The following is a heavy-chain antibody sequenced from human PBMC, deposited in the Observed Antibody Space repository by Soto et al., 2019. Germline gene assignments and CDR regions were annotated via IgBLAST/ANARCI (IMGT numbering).Heavy chain of an antibody. V-gene: IGHV1-46*01. D-gene: IGHD4-17*01. Sequence: ASVKVSCQASGYTFTNYHIPWVRQALGQGLEWMGIITPSTGSTTYAQKFQGRVTLTRDTSTSTVYMDLSSLRSEDTAVYYCARGRFTTVTTWRHFDYWGQGALLTASS. CDR1: GYTFTNYH. J-gene: IGHJ4*02. CDR2: ITPSTGST. CDR3: ARGRFTTVTTWRHFDY.